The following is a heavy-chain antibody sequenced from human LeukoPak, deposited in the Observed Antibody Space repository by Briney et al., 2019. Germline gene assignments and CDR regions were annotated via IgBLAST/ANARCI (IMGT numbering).Heavy chain of an antibody. D-gene: IGHD3-22*01. J-gene: IGHJ1*01. CDR2: ISYNGRNK. Sequence: GRSLRLSCAASGFTFSSYGMHWVRQAPGKGREWVAVISYNGRNKYYADSVKGRFTISRDNSKNTLYLEMNSLRAEDTAVYYCANGYYSYERGGSRTAEYLQHWGKGTLVTVSS. V-gene: IGHV3-30*18. CDR1: GFTFSSYG. CDR3: ANGYYSYERGGSRTAEYLQH.